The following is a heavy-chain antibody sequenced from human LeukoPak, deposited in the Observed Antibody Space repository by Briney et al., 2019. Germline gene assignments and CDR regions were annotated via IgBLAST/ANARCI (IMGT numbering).Heavy chain of an antibody. CDR3: AREVKVPNWFDP. D-gene: IGHD2/OR15-2a*01. J-gene: IGHJ5*02. CDR2: INHSGST. V-gene: IGHV4-34*01. CDR1: GGPFSGYY. Sequence: PSETLSLTCAVYGGPFSGYYWSWIRQPPGKGLEWIGEINHSGSTNYNPSLKSRVTISVDTSKNQFSLKLSSVTAADTAVYYCAREVKVPNWFDPWGQGTLVTVSS.